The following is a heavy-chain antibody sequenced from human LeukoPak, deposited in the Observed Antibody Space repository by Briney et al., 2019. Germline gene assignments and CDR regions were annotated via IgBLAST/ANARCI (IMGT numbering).Heavy chain of an antibody. V-gene: IGHV1-8*01. Sequence: ASVKVSCKASGYTFTSYDINWVRQATGQGLEWMGWMNPNSGNTGYAQKFQGRVTMTRNTSISTAYMELSSLRSEDTAVYYCARGLRRVNIVRATTDFDYWGQGTLVTVSS. CDR1: GYTFTSYD. D-gene: IGHD1-26*01. CDR3: ARGLRRVNIVRATTDFDY. J-gene: IGHJ4*02. CDR2: MNPNSGNT.